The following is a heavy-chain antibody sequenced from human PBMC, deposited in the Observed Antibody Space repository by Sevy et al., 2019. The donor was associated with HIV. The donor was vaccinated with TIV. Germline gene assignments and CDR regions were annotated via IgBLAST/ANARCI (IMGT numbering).Heavy chain of an antibody. V-gene: IGHV1-69*13. CDR2: IIPIFGTA. Sequence: ASVKVSCKASGGTFSSYAISWVRQAPGQGLEWMGGIIPIFGTANYAQKFQGRVTITADESTSTAYMELSSLRSEDTAVYYCARENLNRRLRYLDWPYYFDYWGQGTLVTVSS. CDR3: ARENLNRRLRYLDWPYYFDY. D-gene: IGHD3-9*01. J-gene: IGHJ4*02. CDR1: GGTFSSYA.